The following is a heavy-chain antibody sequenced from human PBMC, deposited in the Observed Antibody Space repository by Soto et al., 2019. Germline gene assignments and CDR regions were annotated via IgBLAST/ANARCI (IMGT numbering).Heavy chain of an antibody. D-gene: IGHD2-8*01. J-gene: IGHJ4*02. CDR1: GGTFSSYA. V-gene: IGHV1-69*06. CDR3: AYWANDVCYHWGLYS. CDR2: IIPIFGTP. Sequence: QVQLVQSGAEVKKPGSSVKVSCKASGGTFSSYAISWVRQAPGQGLEWMGGIIPIFGTPNYAQQFQGRVSITADKPTGVAYMELGTMRSEDTAVYYCAYWANDVCYHWGLYSWGQRSRVTVSS.